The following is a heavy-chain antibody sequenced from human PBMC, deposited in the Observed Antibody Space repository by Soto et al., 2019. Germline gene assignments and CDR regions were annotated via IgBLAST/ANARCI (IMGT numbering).Heavy chain of an antibody. CDR2: IIPILGIA. CDR1: GGTFSSYT. CDR3: ARKPYGDYRYFDY. V-gene: IGHV1-69*02. D-gene: IGHD4-17*01. J-gene: IGHJ4*02. Sequence: ASVKVSCKASGGTFSSYTISWVRQAPGQGLEWMGRIIPILGIANYAQKFQGRVTITADKSTSTAYMELSSLRSEDTAVYYCARKPYGDYRYFDYWGQGTLVTVSS.